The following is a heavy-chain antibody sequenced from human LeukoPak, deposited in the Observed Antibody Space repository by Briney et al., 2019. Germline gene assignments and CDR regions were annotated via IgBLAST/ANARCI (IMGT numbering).Heavy chain of an antibody. CDR3: ARVGYCGGDCYSVAFFQTDDAFDI. CDR2: IFYSGST. Sequence: NASETLSLTCTVSSGSISTSNYYWGWVRQPPGKALEWIGNIFYSGSTYYSPSLKSRVTISLDTSRNQFSLKLSSVTAADTAVYYCARVGYCGGDCYSVAFFQTDDAFDIWGQGTMVTVSS. D-gene: IGHD2-21*02. CDR1: SGSISTSNYY. J-gene: IGHJ3*02. V-gene: IGHV4-39*07.